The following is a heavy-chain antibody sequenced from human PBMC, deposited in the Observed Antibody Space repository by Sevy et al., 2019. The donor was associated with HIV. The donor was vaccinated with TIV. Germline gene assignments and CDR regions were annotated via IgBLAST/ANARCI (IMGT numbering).Heavy chain of an antibody. Sequence: SETLSLTCSVSGASISSSGYYWGWIRQPPGKGLECIASIRYSGSTFYNPSLRSRVTISADTSKNQFSLKLNSVTAADTATYYCAGPTLTYSSGWTYYDYWAQGTVVTVSS. CDR3: AGPTLTYSSGWTYYDY. J-gene: IGHJ4*02. CDR2: IRYSGST. V-gene: IGHV4-39*01. D-gene: IGHD6-19*01. CDR1: GASISSSGYY.